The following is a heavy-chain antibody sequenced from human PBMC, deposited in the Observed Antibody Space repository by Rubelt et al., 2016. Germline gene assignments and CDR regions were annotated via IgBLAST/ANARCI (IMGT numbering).Heavy chain of an antibody. CDR3: AIYVSGVPD. CDR2: IYTGGPT. Sequence: EVQVVESGGGLIQPGGSLSLSCAASEFSVSRNYMTWVRQAPGKGLEWVSVIYTGGPTFYADSVKGRFTTSRDSSKNTVYLQMNSLRAEDTAMYYCAIYVSGVPDWGQGTLVTVSS. J-gene: IGHJ4*02. CDR1: EFSVSRNY. D-gene: IGHD3-10*01. V-gene: IGHV3-53*01.